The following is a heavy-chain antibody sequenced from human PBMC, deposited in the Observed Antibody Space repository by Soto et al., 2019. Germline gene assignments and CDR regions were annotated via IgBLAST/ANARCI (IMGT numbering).Heavy chain of an antibody. D-gene: IGHD2-2*01. J-gene: IGHJ6*02. CDR2: ISSSGSTI. V-gene: IGHV3-48*03. CDR1: GFTFSSYE. CDR3: ATVLPAATQVGMDV. Sequence: GGSLRLSCAASGFTFSSYEMNWVRQAPGKGLEWVSYISSSGSTIYYADSVKGRSTISRDNAKNSLYLQMNSLRAEDTAVYYCATVLPAATQVGMDVWGQGTTVTVSS.